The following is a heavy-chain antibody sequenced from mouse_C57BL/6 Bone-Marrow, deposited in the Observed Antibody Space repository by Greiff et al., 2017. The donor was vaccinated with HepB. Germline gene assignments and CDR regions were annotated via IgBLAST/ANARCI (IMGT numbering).Heavy chain of an antibody. CDR2: ISYDGSN. D-gene: IGHD1-1*01. Sequence: ESGPGLVKPSQSLSLTCSVTGYSFTSCYIWNLIRQFPGNQQECVGYISYDGSNNYNPPLNNRISITRDKSKNQFFLKLNSVTTEDTATYYCAITTVVATDYWGQGTSVTVSS. V-gene: IGHV3-6*01. CDR3: AITTVVATDY. CDR1: GYSFTSCYI. J-gene: IGHJ4*01.